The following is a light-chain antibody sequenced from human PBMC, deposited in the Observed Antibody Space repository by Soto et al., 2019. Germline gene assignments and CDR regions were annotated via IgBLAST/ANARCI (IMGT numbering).Light chain of an antibody. CDR1: SSNIGAGYD. CDR3: QSYDRSLSGLYV. V-gene: IGLV1-40*01. CDR2: GNN. J-gene: IGLJ1*01. Sequence: QSVLTQPPSVSGAPGQRVTISCTGSSSNIGAGYDVHWYQQLPGTAPKLLIYGNNNRPSGVPDRFSGSKSGTSASLAITGLQAEDEADYYCQSYDRSLSGLYVFGTGTKLTVL.